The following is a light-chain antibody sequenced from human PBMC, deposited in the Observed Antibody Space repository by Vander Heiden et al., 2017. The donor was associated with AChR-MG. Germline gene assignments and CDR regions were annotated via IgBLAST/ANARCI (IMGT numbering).Light chain of an antibody. CDR1: QSVSSTY. CDR2: GAS. Sequence: EIVLTQSPGTLSLSPGERATLSCRASQSVSSTYLDWYQQKRGQAPRLLIYGASSRATDIPDRFSGSGSGTDFTLTISRREPEDFAVYYWQHYCSSPTFGGGTKVEIK. J-gene: IGKJ4*01. CDR3: QHYCSSPT. V-gene: IGKV3-20*01.